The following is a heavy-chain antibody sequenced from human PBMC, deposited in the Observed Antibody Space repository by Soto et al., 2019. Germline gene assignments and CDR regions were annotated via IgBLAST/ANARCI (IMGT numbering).Heavy chain of an antibody. D-gene: IGHD5-18*01. Sequence: QITLKESGPTLVKPTQTLTLTCTFSGFSLITHGVGVGWIRQPPGKALEWLALIYWDDDKRYSPSLQSRLTISKDTSKNQVVLTMTNMDPVDTATYYCAHRGDTAMVFDYWGQGTLVTVSS. J-gene: IGHJ4*02. CDR3: AHRGDTAMVFDY. CDR1: GFSLITHGVG. CDR2: IYWDDDK. V-gene: IGHV2-5*02.